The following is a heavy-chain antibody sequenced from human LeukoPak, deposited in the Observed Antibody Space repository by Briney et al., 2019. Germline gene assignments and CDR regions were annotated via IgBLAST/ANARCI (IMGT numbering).Heavy chain of an antibody. CDR2: INPNSGGT. Sequence: ASVKVSCKASGYTFTGYYMHWVRRAPGQGLEWMGWINPNSGGTNYAQKFQGRVTMTRDTSISTAYMELSRLRSDDTAVYYCARDTTVTTVPFDYWGQGTLVTVSS. D-gene: IGHD4-17*01. CDR1: GYTFTGYY. V-gene: IGHV1-2*02. CDR3: ARDTTVTTVPFDY. J-gene: IGHJ4*02.